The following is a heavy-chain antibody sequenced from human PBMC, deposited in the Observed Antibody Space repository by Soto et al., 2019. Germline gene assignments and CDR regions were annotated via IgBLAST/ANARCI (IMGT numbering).Heavy chain of an antibody. J-gene: IGHJ5*02. Sequence: ASVKVSCKTSGYIFTDYYINWVRQAPGQGLEWMGWINPNSGGTNYAQKFQGRVTMTTDTSISATYMEMSRLRSDDTAVYYRSRESGVTSSCRSFYGPRGKATLVT. CDR1: GYIFTDYY. D-gene: IGHD2-2*01. V-gene: IGHV1-2*02. CDR3: SRESGVTSSCRSFYGP. CDR2: INPNSGGT.